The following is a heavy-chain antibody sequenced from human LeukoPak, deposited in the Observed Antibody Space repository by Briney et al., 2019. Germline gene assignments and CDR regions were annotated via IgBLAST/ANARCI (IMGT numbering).Heavy chain of an antibody. D-gene: IGHD6-13*01. CDR1: GFTFTNYD. V-gene: IGHV3-13*01. J-gene: IGHJ4*02. CDR2: IGTAGDT. CDR3: ASSPAYSSSWYAIDN. Sequence: PGGSLRLSCAASGFTFTNYDMHWVRQAAGKGLEWVSAIGTAGDTYYPGSVKGRFTISRENAKNSLYLPMNSLSAGDTAVYYCASSPAYSSSWYAIDNWGQGTLVTVSS.